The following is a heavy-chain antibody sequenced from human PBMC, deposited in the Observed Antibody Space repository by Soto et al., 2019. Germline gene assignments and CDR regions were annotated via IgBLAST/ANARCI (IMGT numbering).Heavy chain of an antibody. Sequence: QLQLQESGPGLVKPSETLSLNCIVSGGSISSSSYYWGWIRQHPGKGLEWIGSMSYSGSTYYNASLKSRVTISLDTSKNQFSLKLSSVTAADTAVYYCARILWDGSGTDWGQGTLVTVSS. J-gene: IGHJ4*02. CDR3: ARILWDGSGTD. CDR1: GGSISSSSYY. CDR2: MSYSGST. V-gene: IGHV4-39*01. D-gene: IGHD3-10*01.